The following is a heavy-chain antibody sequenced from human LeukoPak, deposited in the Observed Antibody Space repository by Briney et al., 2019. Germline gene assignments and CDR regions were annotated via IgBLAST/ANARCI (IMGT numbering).Heavy chain of an antibody. J-gene: IGHJ4*02. Sequence: SETLSLTCTVSGYSISSGYYWGWIRQPPGKGLEWIGSIYHSGSTYYNPSLKSRVTISVDTSKNQFSLKLSSVTAADTAVYYCARESSPRIGGPDYWGQGTLVTVSS. V-gene: IGHV4-38-2*02. CDR2: IYHSGST. CDR1: GYSISSGYY. D-gene: IGHD6-19*01. CDR3: ARESSPRIGGPDY.